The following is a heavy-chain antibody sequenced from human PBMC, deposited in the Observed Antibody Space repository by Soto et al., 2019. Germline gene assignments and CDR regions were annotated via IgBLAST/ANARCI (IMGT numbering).Heavy chain of an antibody. J-gene: IGHJ4*02. CDR3: AREAGYTYGYVFDY. CDR1: GGTFGNHA. D-gene: IGHD5-18*01. V-gene: IGHV1-69*01. Sequence: QVQLVQSGAEVKKPGYSVRVSCKASGGTFGNHASNWVRQAPGQGLEWLGGIIPVLGVGDNAQNFQGRVTITADASTSTAYLELSSLRSEDTALYYCAREAGYTYGYVFDYWGQGTPVNGSS. CDR2: IIPVLGVG.